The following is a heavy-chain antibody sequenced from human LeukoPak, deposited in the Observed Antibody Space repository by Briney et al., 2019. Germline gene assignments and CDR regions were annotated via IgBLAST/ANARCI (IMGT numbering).Heavy chain of an antibody. Sequence: PSETLSLTCAVYGGSFSGYYWSWIRQPPGKGLEWIGSIYHSGSTYYNPSLKSRVTISVDTSKNQFSLKLSSVTAADTAVYYCARDPRDYYFDYWGQGTLVTVSS. D-gene: IGHD4/OR15-4a*01. CDR1: GGSFSGYY. V-gene: IGHV4-34*01. CDR3: ARDPRDYYFDY. J-gene: IGHJ4*02. CDR2: IYHSGST.